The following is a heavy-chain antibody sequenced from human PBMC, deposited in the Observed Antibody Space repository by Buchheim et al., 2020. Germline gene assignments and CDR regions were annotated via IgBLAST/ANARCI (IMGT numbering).Heavy chain of an antibody. CDR1: GGSISSSSYY. Sequence: QLQLQESGPGLVKPSETLSLTCTVSGGSISSSSYYWGWIRQPPGKGLEWIGSIYYSGSTYYNPSLKSRVTISVDTSKNQFSLKLSSVTAADTAVYYCARLGGRWDIVVVPAAIQFLDVWGKGTT. D-gene: IGHD2-2*02. CDR3: ARLGGRWDIVVVPAAIQFLDV. CDR2: IYYSGST. J-gene: IGHJ6*03. V-gene: IGHV4-39*01.